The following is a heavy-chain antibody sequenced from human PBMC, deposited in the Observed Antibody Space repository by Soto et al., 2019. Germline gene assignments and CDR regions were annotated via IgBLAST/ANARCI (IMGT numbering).Heavy chain of an antibody. CDR1: GGTFSSYA. V-gene: IGHV1-69*01. Sequence: QVQLVQSGAEVKKPGSSVKVSCKASGGTFSSYAISWVRQXPXXGXXXXXXIIPIFGTANYAQKFQGRVTITADESTSTAYMELSSLRSEDTAVYYCAVVDCSSTSCYKGYYYYGMDVWGQGTTVTVSS. CDR3: AVVDCSSTSCYKGYYYYGMDV. J-gene: IGHJ6*02. CDR2: IIPIFGTA. D-gene: IGHD2-2*02.